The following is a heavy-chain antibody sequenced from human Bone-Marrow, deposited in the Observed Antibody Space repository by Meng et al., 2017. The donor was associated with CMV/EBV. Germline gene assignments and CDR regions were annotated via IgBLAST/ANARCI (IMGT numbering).Heavy chain of an antibody. Sequence: GESLKISCAASGFTFSDSAMSWVRQTPTKGLEWVSAISNGGGSTFYADSVKGRFIISRDNSKNTVHLQMNSLRAEDTAVYYCAPLGYCSSTSCYREDYWGQGTLVTVSS. CDR1: GFTFSDSA. D-gene: IGHD2-2*02. CDR2: ISNGGGST. V-gene: IGHV3-23*01. CDR3: APLGYCSSTSCYREDY. J-gene: IGHJ4*02.